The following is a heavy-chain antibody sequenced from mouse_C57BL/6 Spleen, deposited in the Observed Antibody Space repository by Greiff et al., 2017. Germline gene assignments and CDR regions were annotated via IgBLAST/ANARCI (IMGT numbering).Heavy chain of an antibody. V-gene: IGHV1-80*01. Sequence: QVQLQQSGAELVKPGASVKISCKASGYAFSSYWMNWVKQRPGKGLEWIGQIYPGDGDTNYNGKFKGKATLTADKSSSTAYMQLSSLTSEDSAVYFCARPDGYPYWYFDVWGTGTTVTVSS. D-gene: IGHD2-3*01. CDR1: GYAFSSYW. CDR2: IYPGDGDT. J-gene: IGHJ1*03. CDR3: ARPDGYPYWYFDV.